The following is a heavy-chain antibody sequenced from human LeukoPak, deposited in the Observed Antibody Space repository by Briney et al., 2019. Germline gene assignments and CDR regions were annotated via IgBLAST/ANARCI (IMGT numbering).Heavy chain of an antibody. V-gene: IGHV3-48*03. CDR2: ISSSDTTI. J-gene: IGHJ2*01. D-gene: IGHD5-12*01. Sequence: GGSLRLSWAASGFTFSSYEMNWVRQAPEKGLEWVSYISSSDTTIYYVDSVKGRFTISRDNAKNSLYLQMNSLRAEDTAVYYCARGRSGYDSYYWYFDLWGRGTLVTVSS. CDR3: ARGRSGYDSYYWYFDL. CDR1: GFTFSSYE.